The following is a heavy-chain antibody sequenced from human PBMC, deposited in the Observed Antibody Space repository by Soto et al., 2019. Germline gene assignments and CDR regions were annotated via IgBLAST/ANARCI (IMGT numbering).Heavy chain of an antibody. CDR3: AKDRSTMRWFDP. CDR1: GASVRSYH. CDR2: VQMSGTT. Sequence: RLSETLSLTCALSGASVRSYHWSWIRQAAGKGLEWIGRVQMSGTTNYNPSLKTRVTMSLDTSRNEVSLTMTSVTAADTAVYFCAKDRSTMRWFDPWGQGILVTVSS. V-gene: IGHV4-4*07. D-gene: IGHD1-1*01. J-gene: IGHJ5*02.